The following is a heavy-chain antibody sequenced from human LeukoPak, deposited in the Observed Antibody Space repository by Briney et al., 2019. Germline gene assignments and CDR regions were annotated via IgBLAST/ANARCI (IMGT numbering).Heavy chain of an antibody. J-gene: IGHJ4*02. D-gene: IGHD6-6*01. CDR3: ASDPDSSSHMDY. Sequence: ASVKVSCKASAYSFTGYYMHWMRQAPGQGLEWMGWINPNSGGTNYAQKFQGRVTMTRDTSISTAYMELSRLRSDDTAVYYCASDPDSSSHMDYWGQGTLVTVFS. V-gene: IGHV1-2*02. CDR2: INPNSGGT. CDR1: AYSFTGYY.